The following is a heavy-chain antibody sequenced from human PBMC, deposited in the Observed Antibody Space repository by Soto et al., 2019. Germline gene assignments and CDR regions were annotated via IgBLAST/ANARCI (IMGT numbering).Heavy chain of an antibody. V-gene: IGHV1-2*04. CDR1: GYTFTGYY. CDR3: ARSDCSSTSCYTGGPYGMDV. J-gene: IGHJ6*02. D-gene: IGHD2-2*02. CDR2: INPNSGGT. Sequence: ASVKVSCKASGYTFTGYYMHWVRQAPGQGLEWMGWINPNSGGTNYAQKFQGWVTMTRDTSISTAYMELSRLRSDDTAVDYCARSDCSSTSCYTGGPYGMDVWGQGTTVTVSS.